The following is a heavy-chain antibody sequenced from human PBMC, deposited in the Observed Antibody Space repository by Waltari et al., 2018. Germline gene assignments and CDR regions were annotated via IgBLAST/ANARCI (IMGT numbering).Heavy chain of an antibody. D-gene: IGHD7-27*01. J-gene: IGHJ4*02. Sequence: CTVSGGSISSHYWSWIRQPPGKGLEWIGYIYYSGSTNYNPSLKSRVTISVDTSKNQFSLKLSSVTAADTAVYYCARENWGSDGLDYWGQGTLVTVSS. CDR2: IYYSGST. V-gene: IGHV4-59*11. CDR3: ARENWGSDGLDY. CDR1: GGSISSHY.